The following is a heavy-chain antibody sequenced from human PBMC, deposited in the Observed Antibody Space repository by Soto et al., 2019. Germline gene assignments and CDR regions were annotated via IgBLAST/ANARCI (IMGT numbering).Heavy chain of an antibody. D-gene: IGHD7-27*01. J-gene: IGHJ4*02. CDR3: ARDPKTSGGQHWAFNYFDS. V-gene: IGHV3-21*01. CDR2: ISSTSDYI. Sequence: GGSLRLSCAASGLIFTSYTINWVRQAPGKRLEWVSSISSTSDYIYYSDSVKGRFTISRDNAKNTLYLQVDSLRPEDAAVYYCARDPKTSGGQHWAFNYFDSWGQGTLVTVSS. CDR1: GLIFTSYT.